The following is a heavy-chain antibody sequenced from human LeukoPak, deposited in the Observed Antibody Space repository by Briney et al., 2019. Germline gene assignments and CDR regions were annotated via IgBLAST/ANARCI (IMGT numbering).Heavy chain of an antibody. CDR2: INHSGST. V-gene: IGHV4-34*01. J-gene: IGHJ4*02. D-gene: IGHD4-17*01. CDR1: GGSFSGYY. CDR3: ARAGSGRYGDYDY. Sequence: SETLSLTCAVYGGSFSGYYWSWIRQPPGKGLEWIGEINHSGSTNYNPSLKSRVTISVDTSKNQFSLKLSSVTAADTAVYYCARAGSGRYGDYDYWGQGTLVTVSS.